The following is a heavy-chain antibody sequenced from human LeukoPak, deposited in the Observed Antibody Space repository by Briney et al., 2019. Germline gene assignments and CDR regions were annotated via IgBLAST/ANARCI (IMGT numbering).Heavy chain of an antibody. J-gene: IGHJ6*02. V-gene: IGHV1-46*01. CDR1: GYTFASYY. CDR3: ARDERSYGVDV. Sequence: ASVKVSCKASGYTFASYYMHWVRQAPGQGLEWMGIINPSGGSTSYAQKFQGRVTMTRDTSTSTVYMELSSLRSEDTAVYYCARDERSYGVDVWGQGTTVTVSS. CDR2: INPSGGST.